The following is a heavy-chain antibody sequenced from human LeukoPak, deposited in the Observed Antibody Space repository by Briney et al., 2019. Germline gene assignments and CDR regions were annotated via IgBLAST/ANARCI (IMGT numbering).Heavy chain of an antibody. CDR2: IIPIFGTA. D-gene: IGHD3-3*01. J-gene: IGHJ6*03. CDR3: ARGVRSGYFPGYMDV. Sequence: SVKVSCKASGGTFSSYAISWVRQAPGQGLEWMGGIIPIFGTANYAQKFQGRVTITTDESTSTAYMELSSLRSEDTAAYYCARGVRSGYFPGYMDVWGKGTTVTVSS. CDR1: GGTFSSYA. V-gene: IGHV1-69*05.